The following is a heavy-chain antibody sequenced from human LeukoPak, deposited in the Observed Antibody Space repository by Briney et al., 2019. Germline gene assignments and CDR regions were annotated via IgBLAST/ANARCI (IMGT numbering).Heavy chain of an antibody. J-gene: IGHJ5*02. CDR1: GFTFSSYG. CDR2: ISGSGGST. Sequence: GGTLRLSCAASGFTFSSYGMSWVRQAPGKGLEWVSAISGSGGSTYYADSVKGRFTISRDNSKNTLYLQMNCLRAEDTALYYCARGGRYRSPSPNWFDPWGQGTLVTVSS. CDR3: ARGGRYRSPSPNWFDP. D-gene: IGHD3-9*01. V-gene: IGHV3-23*01.